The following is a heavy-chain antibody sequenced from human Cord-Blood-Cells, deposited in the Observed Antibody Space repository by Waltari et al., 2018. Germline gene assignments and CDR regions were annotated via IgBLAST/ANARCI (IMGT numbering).Heavy chain of an antibody. CDR1: GGTFSSYA. CDR3: ARDDYGGNYYFDY. J-gene: IGHJ4*02. CDR2: IIPIFGTA. Sequence: VKVSCKASGGTFSSYAISWVRQAPGQGLEWMGGIIPIFGTANYAQKFQGRVTITADESTSTAYMELSSLRSEDTAVYYCARDDYGGNYYFDYWGQGTLVTVSS. D-gene: IGHD4-17*01. V-gene: IGHV1-69*01.